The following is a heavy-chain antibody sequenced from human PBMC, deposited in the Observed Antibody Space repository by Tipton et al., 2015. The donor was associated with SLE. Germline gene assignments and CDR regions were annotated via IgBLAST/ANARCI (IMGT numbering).Heavy chain of an antibody. CDR2: IYTNENT. CDR3: ARQGAAVTMSGWFDP. D-gene: IGHD4-17*01. Sequence: LRLSCTVSGGSISSYCWSWIRQPAGGGLEWIGRIYTNENTNYNPSLKSRVTMSVDTSKNHFSLKLISVTAADTAVYYCARQGAAVTMSGWFDPWGQGTLVTVSS. V-gene: IGHV4-4*07. J-gene: IGHJ5*02. CDR1: GGSISSYC.